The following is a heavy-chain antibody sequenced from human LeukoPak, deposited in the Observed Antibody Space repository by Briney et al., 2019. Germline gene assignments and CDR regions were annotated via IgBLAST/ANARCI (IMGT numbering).Heavy chain of an antibody. CDR3: ARLKDTAKDY. CDR2: IYYSGST. D-gene: IGHD5-18*01. J-gene: IGHJ4*02. V-gene: IGHV4-39*01. Sequence: PSETLSLTCTVSGGSISSSSYYWGWIRQPPGKGLERIGSIYYSGSTYYNPSLKSRVTISVDTSKNQFSLKLSSATAADTAVYYCARLKDTAKDYWGQGTLVTVSS. CDR1: GGSISSSSYY.